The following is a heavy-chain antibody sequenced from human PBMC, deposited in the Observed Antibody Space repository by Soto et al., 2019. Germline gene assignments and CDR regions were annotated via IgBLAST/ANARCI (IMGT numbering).Heavy chain of an antibody. Sequence: PSETLSLTCTVSGGSISSYYWSWIRQPPGKGLEWIGYIYYSGSTNYNPSLKSRVTISVDTSKNQFSLKLSSVTAADTAVYYCARRGYYDSRGWTPWGQGTLVTVSA. D-gene: IGHD3-22*01. CDR2: IYYSGST. CDR3: ARRGYYDSRGWTP. J-gene: IGHJ5*02. CDR1: GGSISSYY. V-gene: IGHV4-59*08.